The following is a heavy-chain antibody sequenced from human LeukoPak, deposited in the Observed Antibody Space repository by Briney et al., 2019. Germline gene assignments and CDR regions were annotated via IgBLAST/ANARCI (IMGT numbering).Heavy chain of an antibody. Sequence: SETLSLTCAVYGESFSGYYWSWIRQPPGKGLEWIGEINHSGSTNYNPSLKSRVTISVDTSKNQFSLKLSSVTAADTAVYYCARGTGYNWFDPWGQGTLVTVSS. CDR1: GESFSGYY. D-gene: IGHD1-14*01. CDR3: ARGTGYNWFDP. V-gene: IGHV4-34*01. J-gene: IGHJ5*02. CDR2: INHSGST.